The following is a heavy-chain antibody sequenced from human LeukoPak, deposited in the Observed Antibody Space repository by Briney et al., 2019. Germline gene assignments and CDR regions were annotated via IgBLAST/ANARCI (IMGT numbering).Heavy chain of an antibody. D-gene: IGHD6-19*01. CDR1: GFTFSSYE. J-gene: IGHJ6*03. CDR2: ISSSGSTI. CDR3: ARDWEYSSGWDDYYYYYMDV. V-gene: IGHV3-48*03. Sequence: PGGSLRLSCAASGFTFSSYEMNWVRQAPGKGLEWVSYISSSGSTIYYADSVKGRFTISRDNAKNSLYLQMNSLRAEDTAVYYCARDWEYSSGWDDYYYYYMDVWGKGTTVTVSS.